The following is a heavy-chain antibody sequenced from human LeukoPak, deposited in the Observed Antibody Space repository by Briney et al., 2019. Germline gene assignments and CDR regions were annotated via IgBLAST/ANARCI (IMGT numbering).Heavy chain of an antibody. CDR2: IHPNTAGT. V-gene: IGHV1-2*02. CDR3: ATCSGGSCYSLDH. J-gene: IGHJ4*02. Sequence: ASVKVSCKASGYTFTAYYIHWVRQAPGQGLEWMGWIHPNTAGTNYAQNAQKFQGRITMTRDTSISTAYMGLSRLRSDDTAVYYCATCSGGSCYSLDHWGQGTLVTVSS. CDR1: GYTFTAYY. D-gene: IGHD2-15*01.